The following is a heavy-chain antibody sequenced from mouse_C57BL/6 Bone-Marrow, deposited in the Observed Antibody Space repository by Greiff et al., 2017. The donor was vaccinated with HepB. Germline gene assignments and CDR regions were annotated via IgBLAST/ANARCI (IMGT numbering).Heavy chain of an antibody. CDR2: INYDGSST. CDR3: ARDQDYWYFDV. V-gene: IGHV5-16*01. CDR1: GFTFSDYY. D-gene: IGHD3-2*02. Sequence: EVKLVESEGGLVQPGSSMKLSCTASGFTFSDYYMAWVRQVPEKGLEWVANINYDGSSTYYLDSLKSRFIISRDNAKNILYLQMSSLKSEDTATYYCARDQDYWYFDVWGTGTTVTVSS. J-gene: IGHJ1*03.